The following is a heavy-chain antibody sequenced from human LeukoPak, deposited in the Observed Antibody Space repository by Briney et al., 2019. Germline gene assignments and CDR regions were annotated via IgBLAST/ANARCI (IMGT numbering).Heavy chain of an antibody. J-gene: IGHJ4*02. CDR3: AKEIRDAYYDSSGYSPFDY. CDR2: IYSGGYT. CDR1: GFTVSSNY. V-gene: IGHV3-53*01. D-gene: IGHD3-22*01. Sequence: GGSLRLSCAASGFTVSSNYMSWVRQAPGKGLEWVSVIYSGGYTYYADSVKGRFTISRDNSKNTLYLQMNSLRAEDTAVYYCAKEIRDAYYDSSGYSPFDYWGQGTLVTVSS.